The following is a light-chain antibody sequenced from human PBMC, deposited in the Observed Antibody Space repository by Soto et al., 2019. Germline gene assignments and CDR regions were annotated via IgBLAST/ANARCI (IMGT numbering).Light chain of an antibody. CDR2: DTF. J-gene: IGKJ2*01. CDR3: QQRTSWPT. Sequence: EIVLTQSPATLSSSPGERATLSCRASQSVYTNLAWYQQKLGQAPRLLIYDTFNRATGIPARFSGSGSGTDITLTISNLEPEDFAVYFCQQRTSWPTFGQGTKLEIK. CDR1: QSVYTN. V-gene: IGKV3-11*01.